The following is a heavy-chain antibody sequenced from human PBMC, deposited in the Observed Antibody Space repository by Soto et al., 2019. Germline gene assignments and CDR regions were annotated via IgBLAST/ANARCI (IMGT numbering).Heavy chain of an antibody. CDR2: ISSSSSTI. J-gene: IGHJ3*02. CDR1: GFTFSSYS. D-gene: IGHD3-22*01. Sequence: PGGSLRLSCAASGFTFSSYSMNWVRQAPGKGLEWVSYISSSSSTIYYADSVKGRFTISRDNAKNSLYLQMNSLRDEDTAVYYCARDWYYYDSSGYSDAFDIWGQGTRVTVSS. CDR3: ARDWYYYDSSGYSDAFDI. V-gene: IGHV3-48*02.